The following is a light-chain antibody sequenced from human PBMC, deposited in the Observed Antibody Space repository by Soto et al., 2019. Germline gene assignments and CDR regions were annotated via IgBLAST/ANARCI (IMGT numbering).Light chain of an antibody. V-gene: IGLV3-21*04. CDR2: NDS. Sequence: VLTQPPSVSVAPGKTSSITCGGNNIGSKSVHWYQQKPGQAPGLVICNDSDRPSGIPERFSGSKFGNTATLTISRVEAGDEDDYYCQVWDSSSDHVIFGGGTKVTVL. CDR1: NIGSKS. J-gene: IGLJ2*01. CDR3: QVWDSSSDHVI.